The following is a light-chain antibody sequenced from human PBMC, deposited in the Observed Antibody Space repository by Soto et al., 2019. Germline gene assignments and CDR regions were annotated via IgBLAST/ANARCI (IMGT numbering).Light chain of an antibody. V-gene: IGKV3-20*01. CDR1: QSVDIN. CDR2: GAS. CDR3: QQYGSSPRT. J-gene: IGKJ1*01. Sequence: EIVLTQSPATLSVSPVERVTLSCMASQSVDINLAWYQQKPGQAPRLLIYGASSRATGIPDRFSGSGSGTDFTLTISRLEPEDFAVYYCQQYGSSPRTFGQGTKVDIK.